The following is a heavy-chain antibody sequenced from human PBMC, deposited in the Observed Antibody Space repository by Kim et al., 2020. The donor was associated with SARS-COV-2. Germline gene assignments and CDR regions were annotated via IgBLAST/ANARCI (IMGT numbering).Heavy chain of an antibody. D-gene: IGHD3-22*01. CDR3: ASTPQIVVVHYFDY. J-gene: IGHJ4*02. CDR2: IYYSGST. V-gene: IGHV4-39*01. Sequence: SETLSLTCTVSGGSISSSSYYWGWIRQPPGKGLEWIGSIYYSGSTYYNPSLKSRVTISVDTSKNQFSLKLSSVTAADTAVYYCASTPQIVVVHYFDYWGQGTLVTVSS. CDR1: GGSISSSSYY.